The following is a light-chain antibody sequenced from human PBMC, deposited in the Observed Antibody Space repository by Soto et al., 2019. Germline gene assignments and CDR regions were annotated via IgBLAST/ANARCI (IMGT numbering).Light chain of an antibody. Sequence: EIVLTQSPGTLSLSPGERATLSCRASQSVSSSYLAWYQKKPGQAPRLLIYDTSSRATGIPDRFSGSGSGTDFTLTISRLETEDYAVYYCQQYGRSTRTFGPGTKVDIK. CDR1: QSVSSSY. J-gene: IGKJ1*01. CDR3: QQYGRSTRT. V-gene: IGKV3-20*01. CDR2: DTS.